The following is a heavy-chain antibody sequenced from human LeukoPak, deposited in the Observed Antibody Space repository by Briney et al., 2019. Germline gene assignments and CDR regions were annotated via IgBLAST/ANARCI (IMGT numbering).Heavy chain of an antibody. Sequence: PGRSLRLSCAASGFTFSSYGMHWVRQAPGKGLEWVAVIWYDGSNKYYADSVKGRFTISRDNSKNTLYLQMNSLRAEDTAVYYCARDRVSEDNYYYYGMDVWGQGTTVTVSS. D-gene: IGHD2-21*01. CDR2: IWYDGSNK. J-gene: IGHJ6*02. CDR3: ARDRVSEDNYYYYGMDV. V-gene: IGHV3-33*01. CDR1: GFTFSSYG.